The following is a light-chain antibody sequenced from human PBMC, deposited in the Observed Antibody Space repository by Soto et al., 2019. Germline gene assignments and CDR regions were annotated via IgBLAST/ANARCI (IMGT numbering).Light chain of an antibody. CDR3: SSYTTNNTLV. V-gene: IGLV2-14*01. CDR2: EVT. CDR1: SSDVADYKY. Sequence: QSVLTQPASVSGSPGQSITISCTRTSSDVADYKYVSWYQQHPGKAPKALIAEVTKRPSGVSDRFSGSKSGNTASLTISGLQAEDEADYYCSSYTTNNTLVFGTGTKVTVL. J-gene: IGLJ1*01.